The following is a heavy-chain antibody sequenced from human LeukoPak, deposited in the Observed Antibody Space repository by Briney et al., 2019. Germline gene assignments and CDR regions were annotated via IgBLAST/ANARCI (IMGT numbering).Heavy chain of an antibody. CDR2: IIPIFGTA. V-gene: IGHV1-69*05. Sequence: SVKVCCKASGGTFSSYAISWVRQAPGQGLEWMGGIIPIFGTANYAQKFQGRVTITTDESTSTAYMELSSLRSEDTAVYYCASYIVVVPAAMSYSRWYFDLWGRGTLVTVSS. J-gene: IGHJ2*01. CDR1: GGTFSSYA. D-gene: IGHD2-2*01. CDR3: ASYIVVVPAAMSYSRWYFDL.